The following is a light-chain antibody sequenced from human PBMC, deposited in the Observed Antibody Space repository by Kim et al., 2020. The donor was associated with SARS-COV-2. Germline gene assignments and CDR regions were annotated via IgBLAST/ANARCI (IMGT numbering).Light chain of an antibody. V-gene: IGLV3-19*01. CDR2: GKN. CDR1: SLRSYY. J-gene: IGLJ3*02. Sequence: LGQTVRITCQGDSLRSYYASWYQQKPGQAPVLVIYGKNNRPSGIPDRFSGSSSGNKASLTITGAQAEDEADYYCNSRDSSGNHLWVFGGGTQLTVL. CDR3: NSRDSSGNHLWV.